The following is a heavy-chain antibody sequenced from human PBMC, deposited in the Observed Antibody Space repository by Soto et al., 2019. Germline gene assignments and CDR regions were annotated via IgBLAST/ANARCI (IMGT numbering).Heavy chain of an antibody. CDR2: INPDTGGT. CDR3: ARDINGYDPDY. D-gene: IGHD5-12*01. J-gene: IGHJ4*02. V-gene: IGHV1-2*02. Sequence: GXSVKGSCKASVYTFTGYYIHWVRQAPGQGLEWMGWINPDTGGTNYAQKFQGRVTMTRDTSVATAYMDLSRLTFDDTALYYCARDINGYDPDYWGQGTPVTVSS. CDR1: VYTFTGYY.